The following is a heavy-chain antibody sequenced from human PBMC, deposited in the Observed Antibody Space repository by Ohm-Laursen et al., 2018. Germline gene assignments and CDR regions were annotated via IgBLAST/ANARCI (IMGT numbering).Heavy chain of an antibody. V-gene: IGHV3-23*01. CDR3: AKDLYSSIGDAFDI. CDR2: ISASGGST. D-gene: IGHD6-13*01. CDR1: GFTFSSYA. Sequence: SLRLSCAASGFTFSSYAMSWVRQAPGKGLEWVSCISASGGSTYYADFVKGRFTISRDNSKNTLYLQMNSLRAEDTAVYYCAKDLYSSIGDAFDIWGQGTMVTVSS. J-gene: IGHJ3*02.